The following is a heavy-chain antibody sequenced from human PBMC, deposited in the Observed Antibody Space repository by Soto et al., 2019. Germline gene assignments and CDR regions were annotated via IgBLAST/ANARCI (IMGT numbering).Heavy chain of an antibody. CDR2: ISVNGNNI. CDR3: ARSHSSSWHWFDP. V-gene: IGHV3-30-3*01. Sequence: QVQLVESGGGVVQPGRSLRLSCAASGFTFSSYPMHWVRHAPGKGPEWVAVISVNGNNIHYGDSVKGRFTISRDNSKNTLYLQMSSLRVEDTAVYYCARSHSSSWHWFDPWGQGTLVTVSS. D-gene: IGHD6-13*01. J-gene: IGHJ5*02. CDR1: GFTFSSYP.